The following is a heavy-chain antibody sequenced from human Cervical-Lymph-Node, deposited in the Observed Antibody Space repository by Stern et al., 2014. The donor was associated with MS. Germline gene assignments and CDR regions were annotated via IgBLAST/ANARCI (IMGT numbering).Heavy chain of an antibody. CDR3: ARNYRYWYFDL. J-gene: IGHJ2*01. V-gene: IGHV4-4*02. CDR2: IYHSGST. Sequence: VQLVESGPGLVKPSGTLSLTCAVSGGSISSSNWWSWVRQPPGKGLEWIGEIYHSGSTTYNPSLKSGVTKSVDKSKNHFSRKLSAVTAADTAVYYCARNYRYWYFDLWGRGTLVTVSS. CDR1: GGSISSSNW. D-gene: IGHD5-24*01.